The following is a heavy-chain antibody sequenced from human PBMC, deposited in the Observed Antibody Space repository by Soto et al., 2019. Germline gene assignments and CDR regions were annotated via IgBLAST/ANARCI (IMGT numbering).Heavy chain of an antibody. Sequence: GGSLRLSCTASGSSLKDYAMHWLRQVPGKGLEWVAGISYDRNNKDYADSVRGRFTISRDNSKNTLYLQMNSLRAEDTAVYYCAKDLAYSGYGGPIGYWGQGTLVTVSS. D-gene: IGHD5-12*01. CDR2: ISYDRNNK. V-gene: IGHV3-30*18. J-gene: IGHJ4*02. CDR1: GSSLKDYA. CDR3: AKDLAYSGYGGPIGY.